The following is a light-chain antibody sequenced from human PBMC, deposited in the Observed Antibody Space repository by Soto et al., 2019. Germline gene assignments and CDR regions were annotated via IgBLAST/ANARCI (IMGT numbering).Light chain of an antibody. Sequence: EIVLAQSPATLSLSPGERATLSCRASQSINNYLAWYQQKPGQAPRLLIYDASNRATGISARFSGSGSGTDFTLTISSLEPEDFAVYYCQQRSSWPRTFGQGTKVEIK. CDR1: QSINNY. V-gene: IGKV3-11*01. CDR3: QQRSSWPRT. CDR2: DAS. J-gene: IGKJ1*01.